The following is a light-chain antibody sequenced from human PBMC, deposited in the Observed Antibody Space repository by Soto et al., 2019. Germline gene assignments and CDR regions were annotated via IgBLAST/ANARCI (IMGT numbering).Light chain of an antibody. J-gene: IGLJ3*02. CDR3: SSYTSSSTWV. V-gene: IGLV2-14*01. CDR1: SSDVGGYND. Sequence: QSALTQPASVSGSPGQSITISCTGTSSDVGGYNDVSCYQQHPGKAPKLMIYDVSNRPSGVSNRFSGSKSGNTASLTISGLQAEDEADYCCSSYTSSSTWVFGGGTKLTVL. CDR2: DVS.